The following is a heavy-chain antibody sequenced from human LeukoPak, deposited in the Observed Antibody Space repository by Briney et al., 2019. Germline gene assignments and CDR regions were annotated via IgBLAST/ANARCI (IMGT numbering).Heavy chain of an antibody. V-gene: IGHV3-7*02. Sequence: PRGSLRLSCAASVFTFSGYWMDCVCQAQGKGLEWVANIKPDGSDIYYLDSVKGRFTISRDNAKNSLYLQMNSLRAEDTAVYYCTRSLDYWGQGTLVTVSS. CDR3: TRSLDY. CDR2: IKPDGSDI. D-gene: IGHD2-15*01. CDR1: VFTFSGYW. J-gene: IGHJ4*02.